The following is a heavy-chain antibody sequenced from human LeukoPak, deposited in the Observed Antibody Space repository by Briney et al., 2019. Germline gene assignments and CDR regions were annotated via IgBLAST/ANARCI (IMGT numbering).Heavy chain of an antibody. D-gene: IGHD7-27*01. CDR1: GYTFTDYY. Sequence: ASVKVSCKASGYTFTDYYLLWVRQAPGQGLEWMGIINPSDSSTSYAQKFQGRVTMTRDTSTSTVYMELSSLRSEDTAVYYCARGGVAKLGPLDLWGQGTLVTVSS. CDR2: INPSDSST. J-gene: IGHJ5*02. CDR3: ARGGVAKLGPLDL. V-gene: IGHV1-46*01.